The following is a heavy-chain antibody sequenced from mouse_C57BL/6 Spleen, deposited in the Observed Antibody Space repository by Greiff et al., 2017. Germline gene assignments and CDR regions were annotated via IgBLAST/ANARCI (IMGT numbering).Heavy chain of an antibody. J-gene: IGHJ1*03. CDR1: GYTFTSYG. D-gene: IGHD1-1*01. CDR2: IYPRSGNT. Sequence: VQLQQSGAELARPGASVKLSCKASGYTFTSYGISWVKQRTGQGLEWIGEIYPRSGNTYYNEKFKGKATLTADKSSSTACMELRSLTSEDSAVXCCASHYYGSTYYWYFDVWGTGTTVTVSS. V-gene: IGHV1-81*01. CDR3: ASHYYGSTYYWYFDV.